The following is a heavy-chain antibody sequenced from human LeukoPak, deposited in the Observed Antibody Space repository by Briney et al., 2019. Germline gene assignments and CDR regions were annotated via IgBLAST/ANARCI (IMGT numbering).Heavy chain of an antibody. CDR1: GGSISSYY. V-gene: IGHV4-34*01. CDR2: INHSGST. D-gene: IGHD3-16*02. CDR3: ARGPVDDDYVWGSYRYFDY. J-gene: IGHJ4*02. Sequence: SETLSLTYTVSGGSISSYYWSWIRQPPGKGLEWIGEINHSGSTNYNPSLKSRVTISVDTSKNQFSLKLSSVTAADTAVYYCARGPVDDDYVWGSYRYFDYWGQGTLVTVSS.